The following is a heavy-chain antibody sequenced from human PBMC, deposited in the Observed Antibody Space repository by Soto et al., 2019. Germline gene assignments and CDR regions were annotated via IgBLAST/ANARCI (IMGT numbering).Heavy chain of an antibody. V-gene: IGHV3-30-3*01. CDR3: ARDLDGDFDY. CDR2: ISYDGSNK. J-gene: IGHJ4*02. CDR1: GFTFSSYA. D-gene: IGHD4-17*01. Sequence: QVQLVESGGGVVQPGRSLRLSCAASGFTFSSYAMHWVRQAPGKGLEWVAVISYDGSNKYYADSVKGRFTISRDNSKNTLYLQMNSLRAEDTAVYYCARDLDGDFDYWGQGTLVTVSS.